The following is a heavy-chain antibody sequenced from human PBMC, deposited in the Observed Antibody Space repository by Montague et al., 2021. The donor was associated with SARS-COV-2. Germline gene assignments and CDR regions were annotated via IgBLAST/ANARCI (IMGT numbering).Heavy chain of an antibody. D-gene: IGHD6-19*01. J-gene: IGHJ5*02. CDR2: INHSGST. CDR3: ARSHWQWLVLSRGWVDP. Sequence: SETLSLTCAVYGGSFSGYYCSWIRQPPGTGLEWNGDINHSGSTNXNPSLKSQGTISVDTSKNQFSLKLSSVTAADTAVYYCARSHWQWLVLSRGWVDPWGQGTLVTVSS. CDR1: GGSFSGYY. V-gene: IGHV4-34*01.